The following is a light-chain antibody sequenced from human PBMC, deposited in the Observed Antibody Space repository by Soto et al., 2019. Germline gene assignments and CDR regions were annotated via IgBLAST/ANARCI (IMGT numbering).Light chain of an antibody. CDR3: QRRSNQPPIT. Sequence: IVVALSTSSLSLAPGECSSLSWRSSQSVSSYLARYQQNPGQAPRLLIYDASNRATGIPARFSGCGCGTDYTRNVSGLEPADFAVYHSQRRSNQPPITLRQGTKLDIK. CDR2: DAS. V-gene: IGKV3-11*01. CDR1: QSVSSY. J-gene: IGKJ5*01.